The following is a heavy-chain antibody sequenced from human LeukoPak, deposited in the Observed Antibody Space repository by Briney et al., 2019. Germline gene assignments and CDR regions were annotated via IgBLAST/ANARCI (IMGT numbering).Heavy chain of an antibody. CDR3: ARDYPTVTPFDY. CDR1: GFTFSSYS. D-gene: IGHD4-17*01. CDR2: ISSSSSYI. Sequence: GGSLRLSCAASGFTFSSYSMNWVRQAPGKGLEWVSSISSSSSYIYYADSVKGRFTISRDSAKNSLYLQMNSLRAEDTAVYYCARDYPTVTPFDYWGQGTLVTVSS. V-gene: IGHV3-21*01. J-gene: IGHJ4*02.